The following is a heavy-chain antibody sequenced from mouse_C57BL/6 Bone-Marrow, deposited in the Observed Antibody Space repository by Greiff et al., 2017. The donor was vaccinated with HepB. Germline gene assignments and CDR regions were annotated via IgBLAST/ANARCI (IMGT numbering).Heavy chain of an antibody. D-gene: IGHD1-1*01. CDR3: ARNRAGRGTRYAMDY. V-gene: IGHV2-9-1*01. J-gene: IGHJ4*01. Sequence: VKLVESGPGLVAPSQSLSITCTVSGFSLTSYAISWVRQPPGKGLEWLGVIWTGGGTNYNSALKSRLSISKDNSKSQVFLKMNSLQTDDTARYYCARNRAGRGTRYAMDYWGQGTSVTVSS. CDR2: IWTGGGT. CDR1: GFSLTSYA.